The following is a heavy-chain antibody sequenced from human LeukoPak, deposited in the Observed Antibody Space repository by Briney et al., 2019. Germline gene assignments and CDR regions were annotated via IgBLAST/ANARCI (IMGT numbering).Heavy chain of an antibody. J-gene: IGHJ5*02. Sequence: GGSLRLSCAASGYTFNSYSLNWVRQAPGKGLEGGAPLSSSSSYLYYADPVKRRYTICRDNAKNSLYLQMISLRAEDTAVYYCAREWIECQLLRGWFDPWGQGTLVTVSS. CDR3: AREWIECQLLRGWFDP. CDR2: LSSSSSYL. CDR1: GYTFNSYS. D-gene: IGHD2-2*01. V-gene: IGHV3-21*01.